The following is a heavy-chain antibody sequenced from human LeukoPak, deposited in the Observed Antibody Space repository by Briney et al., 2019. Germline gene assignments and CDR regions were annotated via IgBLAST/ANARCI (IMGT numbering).Heavy chain of an antibody. CDR1: GFSFSSYA. CDR3: AKDPPGGTNLLDY. J-gene: IGHJ4*02. Sequence: GGSLRLSCAASGFSFSSYAMSWVRQAPGKGLEVVSAIRDSGGSTYYADSVKGRFTISRDNSKNTLYLQMSSLRAEDAAVYYCAKDPPGGTNLLDYWGQGTLVTVSS. CDR2: IRDSGGST. D-gene: IGHD4-23*01. V-gene: IGHV3-23*01.